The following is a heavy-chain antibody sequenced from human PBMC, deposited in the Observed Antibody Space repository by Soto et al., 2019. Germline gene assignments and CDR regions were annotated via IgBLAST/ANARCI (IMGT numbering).Heavy chain of an antibody. Sequence: TSETLSLTCTVSGGSIGSSSYYWGWIRQPPGKGLEWIGTIYYSGTTNYNPSLKSRVTISVDTSQNQFSLKLNSLTAADTAVYYCASLLGIKFDYWGQGALVTVSS. CDR2: IYYSGTT. CDR3: ASLLGIKFDY. J-gene: IGHJ4*02. CDR1: GGSIGSSSYY. D-gene: IGHD3-10*01. V-gene: IGHV4-39*01.